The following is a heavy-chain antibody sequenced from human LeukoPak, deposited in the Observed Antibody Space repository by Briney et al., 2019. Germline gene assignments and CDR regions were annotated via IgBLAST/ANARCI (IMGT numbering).Heavy chain of an antibody. D-gene: IGHD5-24*01. CDR2: INPNSGGT. CDR1: GYTFTGYY. J-gene: IGHJ4*02. Sequence: GASVTVSCTASGYTFTGYYMHWVRQAPGQGLEWMGWINPNSGGTNYAQKFQGRVTMTRDTSISTAYMELSRLRSDDTAVYYCASAHMATINYWGQGTLVTVSS. CDR3: ASAHMATINY. V-gene: IGHV1-2*02.